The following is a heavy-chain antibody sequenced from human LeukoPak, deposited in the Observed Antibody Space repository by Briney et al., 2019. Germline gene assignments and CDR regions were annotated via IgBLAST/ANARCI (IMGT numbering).Heavy chain of an antibody. Sequence: GGSLRLSCVASGFTFSSYWTHWVRQAPGKGLVWVSRINSDGSTTSYADSVKGRFTISRDNAKNTLYLQMNSLRAEDTAVYYCARGTPYGELLDYWGQGTLVTVSS. CDR1: GFTFSSYW. V-gene: IGHV3-74*01. CDR3: ARGTPYGELLDY. CDR2: INSDGSTT. D-gene: IGHD4-17*01. J-gene: IGHJ4*02.